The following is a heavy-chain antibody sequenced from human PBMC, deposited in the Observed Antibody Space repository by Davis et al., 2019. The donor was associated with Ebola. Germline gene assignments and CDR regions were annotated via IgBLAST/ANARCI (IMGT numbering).Heavy chain of an antibody. D-gene: IGHD6-13*01. CDR2: IKQDGSEK. Sequence: GGSLRLSCAASGFTFSSYWMSWVRQAPGKGLEWVANIKQDGSEKYYVDSVKGRFTISRDNAKESLYLHMNSLRDEDTALYYCAIGRGSSWFHYWGRGTLVTVSS. CDR1: GFTFSSYW. V-gene: IGHV3-7*01. CDR3: AIGRGSSWFHY. J-gene: IGHJ4*02.